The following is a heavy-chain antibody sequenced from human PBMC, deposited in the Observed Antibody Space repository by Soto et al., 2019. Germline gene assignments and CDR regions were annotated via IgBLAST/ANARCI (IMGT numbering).Heavy chain of an antibody. V-gene: IGHV1-8*01. CDR2: MNPNSGNT. J-gene: IGHJ6*03. CDR1: GYTFSRYD. D-gene: IGHD3-9*01. CDR3: ARGKREHDILTDSYYYYMDV. Sequence: QVQLVQSGAEVKKPGASVKVSCKASGYTFSRYDINWARQATGQGLEWMGWMNPNSGNTGYAQQFQGRVTMTRNTSITTAYMELSSLRSDDTAVYFCARGKREHDILTDSYYYYMDVWGKGTTVTVSS.